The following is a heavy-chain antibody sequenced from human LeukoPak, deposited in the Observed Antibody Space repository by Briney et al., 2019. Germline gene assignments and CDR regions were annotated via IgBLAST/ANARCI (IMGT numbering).Heavy chain of an antibody. CDR1: GFTFSDYD. D-gene: IGHD3-16*01. CDR3: GRAFPPLRTSSAGDL. J-gene: IGHJ4*02. V-gene: IGHV3-69-1*02. Sequence: GGSLRLSCSASGFTFSDYDMNWVRQAPGKGLEWVSSISGLSTHIYHGDSVKGRFSISRDNAKNSVYLQMNSLGVEDTAIYYCGRAFPPLRTSSAGDLWGQGILVTVSS. CDR2: ISGLSTHI.